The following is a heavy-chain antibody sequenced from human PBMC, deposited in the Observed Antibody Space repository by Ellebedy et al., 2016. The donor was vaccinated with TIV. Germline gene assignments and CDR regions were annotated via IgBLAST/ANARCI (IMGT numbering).Heavy chain of an antibody. CDR3: ARDGVTTRFSLFDY. D-gene: IGHD4-11*01. CDR1: GFTFSYYW. V-gene: IGHV3-74*01. CDR2: IDSDGHTT. Sequence: GESLKIPCTASGFTFSYYWRHWVRHAPGKSMEWVSRIDSDGHTTRYADLVEGRFTISRDNAKNSLYLQMNSLRVEDTAVYYCARDGVTTRFSLFDYWGQGTLVTVSS. J-gene: IGHJ4*02.